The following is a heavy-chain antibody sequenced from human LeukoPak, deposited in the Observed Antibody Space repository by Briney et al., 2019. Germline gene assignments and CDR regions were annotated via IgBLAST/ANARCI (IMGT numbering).Heavy chain of an antibody. CDR1: GFTVGSYA. J-gene: IGHJ4*02. CDR3: AKETYGDYGFDY. Sequence: GGSLRLSCAVSGFTVGSYAMSWVRQPPGKGLEWVSSLSGSGTSPYYADSVKGRFTISRDNAKNSLYLQMNSLRAEDTAAYYCAKETYGDYGFDYWGQGTLVTVSS. V-gene: IGHV3-23*01. CDR2: LSGSGTSP. D-gene: IGHD4-17*01.